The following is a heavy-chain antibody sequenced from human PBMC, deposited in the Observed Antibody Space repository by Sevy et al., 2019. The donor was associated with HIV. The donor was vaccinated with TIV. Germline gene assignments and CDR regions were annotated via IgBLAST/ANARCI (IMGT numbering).Heavy chain of an antibody. D-gene: IGHD3-16*01. Sequence: GGSLRLSCTASGFTFSNAWMTWVRQTPERGLEWVALIKPITDAGTTDYAAPVQGRFTISRDDSKNTVYLQLNSLKTEDTAVYYCTAGPVSFWVQGTLVTVSS. V-gene: IGHV3-15*01. CDR1: GFTFSNAW. CDR2: IKPITDAGTT. CDR3: TAGPVSF. J-gene: IGHJ4*02.